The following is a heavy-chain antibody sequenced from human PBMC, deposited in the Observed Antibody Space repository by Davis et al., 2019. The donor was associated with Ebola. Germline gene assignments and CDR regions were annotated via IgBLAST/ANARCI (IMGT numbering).Heavy chain of an antibody. D-gene: IGHD5-12*01. J-gene: IGHJ4*02. CDR1: GGSISRYY. CDR3: ARSGYTGYDPRINFDF. CDR2: ISYSGST. Sequence: MPSETLSLTCTVSGGSISRYYWSWIRQPPGKGLEWIGYISYSGSTDYNPSLKSRVTISLDTSKNQFSLKLNSVTAADTAMYYCARSGYTGYDPRINFDFWGQGTLVTVSS. V-gene: IGHV4-59*08.